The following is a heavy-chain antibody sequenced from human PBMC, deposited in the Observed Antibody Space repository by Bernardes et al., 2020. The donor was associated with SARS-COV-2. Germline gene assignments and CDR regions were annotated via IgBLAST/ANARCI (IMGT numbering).Heavy chain of an antibody. Sequence: CGTLRPIFASSGFTLSNYDMIWVRQAPGKGLEWVSGISGTGNTTFYADSVKGRFTISRDNSKNTLFLQVDSLRAEDSAIYYCAKDGDRPLSGAPGFDSWGQGTLVTVSS. CDR2: ISGTGNTT. CDR3: AKDGDRPLSGAPGFDS. V-gene: IGHV3-23*01. J-gene: IGHJ4*02. CDR1: GFTLSNYD.